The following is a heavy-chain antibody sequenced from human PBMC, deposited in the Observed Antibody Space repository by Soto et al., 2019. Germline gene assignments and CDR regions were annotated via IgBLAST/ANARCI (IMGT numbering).Heavy chain of an antibody. Sequence: EVQLVESGGTLVQAGGSLSLSCAASGFTVSSNYMSWVRQAPGKGLEWVSVIYSGGTTYYADSVKGRFTISRDISKNMLYLQMNSLRAEDTAVYYCAGSPSCGGDCYLQIWGQGTMVTVSS. D-gene: IGHD2-21*01. CDR1: GFTVSSNY. CDR2: IYSGGTT. J-gene: IGHJ3*02. V-gene: IGHV3-66*01. CDR3: AGSPSCGGDCYLQI.